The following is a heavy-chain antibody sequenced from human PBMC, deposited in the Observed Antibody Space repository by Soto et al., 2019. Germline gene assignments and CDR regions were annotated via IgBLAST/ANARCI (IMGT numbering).Heavy chain of an antibody. Sequence: GKGMEWIGEINHSGSTNYNPSLKSRVTISVDTSKKQFSLKLSSVTAADTVFFFQAEDGIRDVRSVSAFLLNRSSDL. CDR2: INHSGST. V-gene: IGHV4-34*01. J-gene: IGHJ2*01. CDR3: AEDGIRDVRSVSAFLLNRSSDL. D-gene: IGHD3-10*02.